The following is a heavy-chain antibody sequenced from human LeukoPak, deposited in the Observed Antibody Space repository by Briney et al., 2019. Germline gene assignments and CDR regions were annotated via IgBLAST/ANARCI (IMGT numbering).Heavy chain of an antibody. CDR2: IYYSGTT. J-gene: IGHJ4*02. D-gene: IGHD6-13*01. CDR1: GGSISSYY. CDR3: ARGVYIAAAQYGY. Sequence: SETLSLTCTVSGGSISSYYWSWIRQPPGKGLEWIGYIYYSGTTNYNPSLKSRVTISVDTSKNQFSLKLSSVTAADTAVYYCARGVYIAAAQYGYWGQGTLVTISS. V-gene: IGHV4-59*01.